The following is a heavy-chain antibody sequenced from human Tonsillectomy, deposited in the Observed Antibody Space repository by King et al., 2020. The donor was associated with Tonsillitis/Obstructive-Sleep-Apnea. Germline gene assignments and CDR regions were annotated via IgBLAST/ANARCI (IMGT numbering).Heavy chain of an antibody. CDR2: VNHGGST. CDR1: GGSFRGYY. CDR3: ARGDLLTGYYASTDFDY. D-gene: IGHD3-9*01. J-gene: IGHJ4*02. V-gene: IGHV4-34*01. Sequence: VQLQQWGAGLLKPSETLSLTCAVYGGSFRGYYWSWIRQPPGKALEWIGEVNHGGSTRYNPSLKSRVTISLDSSMNQFSLKLNSMTAADTAVYYCARGDLLTGYYASTDFDYWGQGTLVTVSS.